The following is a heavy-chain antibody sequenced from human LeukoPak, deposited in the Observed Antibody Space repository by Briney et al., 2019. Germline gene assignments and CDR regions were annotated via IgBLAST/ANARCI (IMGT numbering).Heavy chain of an antibody. J-gene: IGHJ3*01. D-gene: IGHD3-16*01. CDR2: ISGSGGST. CDR1: GFTFRNYG. V-gene: IGHV3-23*01. Sequence: GGSLRLSCAASGFTFRNYGMSWVRQAPGKGLEWVSGISGSGGSTYYADSVRGRFTISRDNSKSTVYLQMNSLRAEDTAIYYCTRELPSGLRAFDVWGQGTMVTVSS. CDR3: TRELPSGLRAFDV.